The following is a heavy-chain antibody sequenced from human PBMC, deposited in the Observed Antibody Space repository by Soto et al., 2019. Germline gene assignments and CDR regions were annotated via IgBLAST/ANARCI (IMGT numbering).Heavy chain of an antibody. V-gene: IGHV3-33*01. D-gene: IGHD3-16*01. J-gene: IGHJ4*02. Sequence: GGSLRLSCAASGFTFSTYGMHWVRQAPGKGPEWVAVIWYDGSKKYYADSVKGRFTISRDNSKNTLYLQIDSLRAGDTAIYYCAADFFRADDYVDGLLDYWGQGTLVTVSS. CDR3: AADFFRADDYVDGLLDY. CDR1: GFTFSTYG. CDR2: IWYDGSKK.